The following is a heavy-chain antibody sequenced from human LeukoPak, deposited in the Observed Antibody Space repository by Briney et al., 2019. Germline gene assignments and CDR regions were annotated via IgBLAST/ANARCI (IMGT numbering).Heavy chain of an antibody. CDR2: LFYGENT. J-gene: IGHJ4*02. CDR1: GGSISPISSSPYS. CDR3: ARQLPTAAADTRGYFDY. V-gene: IGHV4-39*01. D-gene: IGHD6-25*01. Sequence: PSETLSLTCTVSGGSISPISSSPYSWGWIRPAPGKGLGWIGSLFYGENTHYNPFLKSRATLSVDASNNQFSLKLTSVTAADAAVYFCARQLPTAAADTRGYFDYWGQGTVVTVSS.